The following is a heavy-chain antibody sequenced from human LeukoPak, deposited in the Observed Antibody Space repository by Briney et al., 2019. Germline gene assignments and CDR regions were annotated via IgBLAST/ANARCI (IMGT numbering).Heavy chain of an antibody. D-gene: IGHD3-3*01. V-gene: IGHV2-70*11. J-gene: IGHJ4*02. CDR1: GFSLSTSGMC. CDR2: IDWDDDK. CDR3: ARIRGWSGYQSTVDY. Sequence: SGPALVKPPQTLTLTCTFSGFSLSTSGMCVSWIRQPPGKALEWLARIDWDDDKYYSTSLKTRLTISKDTSKIQVVLTMTNMDPVDTATYYCARIRGWSGYQSTVDYWGQGTLVTVSS.